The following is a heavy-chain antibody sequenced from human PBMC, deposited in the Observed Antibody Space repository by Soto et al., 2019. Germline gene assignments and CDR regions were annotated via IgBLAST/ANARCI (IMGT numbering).Heavy chain of an antibody. V-gene: IGHV4-61*01. CDR2: IYYSGST. D-gene: IGHD3-22*01. CDR1: GGSVSSGSYY. Sequence: SETLSLTCTVSGGSVSSGSYYWSWIRQPPGKGLEWIGYIYYSGSTNYNPSLKSRVTISVDTSKNQFSLKLSSVTAADTAVYYCARGVRYYDSSGYYDFDYWGQGTLVTVSS. CDR3: ARGVRYYDSSGYYDFDY. J-gene: IGHJ4*02.